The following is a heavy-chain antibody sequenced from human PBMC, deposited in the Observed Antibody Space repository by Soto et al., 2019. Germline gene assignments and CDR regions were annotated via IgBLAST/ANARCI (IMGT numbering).Heavy chain of an antibody. CDR2: INHSGST. CDR1: GGSFSGYY. CDR3: ARLLRRGRQGLGYSYGYYYYYGMDV. J-gene: IGHJ6*02. Sequence: SETLSLTCAVYGGSFSGYYWSWIRQPPGKGLEWIGEINHSGSTNYNPSLKSRVTISVDTSKNQFSLKLSSVTAADTAVYYCARLLRRGRQGLGYSYGYYYYYGMDVWGQGTTVTVSS. D-gene: IGHD5-18*01. V-gene: IGHV4-34*01.